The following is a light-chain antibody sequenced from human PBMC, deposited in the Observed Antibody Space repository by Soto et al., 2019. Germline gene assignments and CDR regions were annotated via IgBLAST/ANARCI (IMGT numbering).Light chain of an antibody. CDR1: SSDVGGYNY. V-gene: IGLV2-14*01. J-gene: IGLJ1*01. Sequence: QSALTQPASVSGSPGQSITISCTGTSSDVGGYNYVSWYQQHPGKAPKLMIYDVFNRPSGVSNCFSASKSGNTASLTISGRQAEDEADYYCISYTSSSADVFGTGTKLTVL. CDR3: ISYTSSSADV. CDR2: DVF.